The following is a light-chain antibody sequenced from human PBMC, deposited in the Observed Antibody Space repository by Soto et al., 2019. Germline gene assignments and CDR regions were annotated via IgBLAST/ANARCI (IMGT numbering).Light chain of an antibody. J-gene: IGLJ2*01. CDR3: QAWDSFYVV. CDR2: QDS. V-gene: IGLV3-1*01. Sequence: YELTQPPSVSVSPGQTASITCSGDKLGDKYACWYQQKPGQSPVLVIYQDSKRPSGIPERFSGSNSGNTATLTISGTQAMDEADYYCQAWDSFYVVFGGGTKLTVL. CDR1: KLGDKY.